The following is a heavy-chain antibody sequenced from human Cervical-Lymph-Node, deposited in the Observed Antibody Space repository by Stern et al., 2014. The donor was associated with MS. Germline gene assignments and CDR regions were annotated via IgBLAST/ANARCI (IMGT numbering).Heavy chain of an antibody. CDR1: GFSLNTDGVG. D-gene: IGHD4-17*01. CDR2: LVSDECG. V-gene: IGHV2-5*02. Sequence: QVTLKESGPTLVKPTQTLTLTCTCSGFSLNTDGVGVGWIRQPPGKALEWLAVLVSDECGRFIPNLKSIISITKDTSKNQVVLTKANLDPVDTATYYCAHTTVTFDEAYGLDVWGQGTTVTVSS. J-gene: IGHJ6*02. CDR3: AHTTVTFDEAYGLDV.